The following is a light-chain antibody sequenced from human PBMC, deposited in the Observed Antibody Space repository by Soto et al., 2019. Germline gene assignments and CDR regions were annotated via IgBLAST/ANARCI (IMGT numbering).Light chain of an antibody. CDR1: SSNIGSHT. V-gene: IGLV1-44*01. CDR3: CSYAGSYTLV. Sequence: QSVLTQPPSASGTPGQRVTISCSGSSSNIGSHTVTWYQQVPGTAPKLLIFSHNQRPSGVPDRFSGSKSGTSASLAISGLQSDDEADYYCCSYAGSYTLVFGGGTKVTVL. CDR2: SHN. J-gene: IGLJ2*01.